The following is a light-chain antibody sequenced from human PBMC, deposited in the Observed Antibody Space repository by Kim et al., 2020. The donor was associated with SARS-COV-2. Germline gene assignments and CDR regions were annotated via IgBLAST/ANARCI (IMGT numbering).Light chain of an antibody. Sequence: VALEKTVRLTSQGGSSRSYYATWYQKKPRQAPLLVICGRNNRPSGIPDRFSGSTSGNTASLTISGAQAEDEADFYCQSRDSGGNVVFGGGTKLTVL. CDR2: GRN. CDR3: QSRDSGGNVV. J-gene: IGLJ2*01. CDR1: SSRSYY. V-gene: IGLV3-19*01.